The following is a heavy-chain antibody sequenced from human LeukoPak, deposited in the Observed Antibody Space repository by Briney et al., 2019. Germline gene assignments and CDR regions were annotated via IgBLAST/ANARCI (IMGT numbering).Heavy chain of an antibody. Sequence: SETLSLTCAVYGGSFSGYYWSWIRQPPGKGLEWIGEINHSGSTIYNPSLKSRVTISVDTSKNQFSLKLSSVTVADSAVYYCARDRKYGSETLRRLDYWGQGTLVTVSS. CDR1: GGSFSGYY. J-gene: IGHJ4*02. CDR2: INHSGST. D-gene: IGHD3-10*01. V-gene: IGHV4-34*01. CDR3: ARDRKYGSETLRRLDY.